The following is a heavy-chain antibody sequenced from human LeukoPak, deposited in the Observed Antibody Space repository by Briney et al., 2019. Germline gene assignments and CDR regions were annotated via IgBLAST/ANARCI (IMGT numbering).Heavy chain of an antibody. V-gene: IGHV3-21*01. D-gene: IGHD3-22*01. CDR1: GFTFSSYS. J-gene: IGHJ4*02. Sequence: GGSLRLSCAASGFTFSSYSMNWVRQAPGKGLEWVSSISSSSSYIYYADSVKGRFTISRDNAKNSLYLQMNSLRAEGTAVYYCAREFLTYYYDSSGYYFDYWGQGTLVTVSS. CDR2: ISSSSSYI. CDR3: AREFLTYYYDSSGYYFDY.